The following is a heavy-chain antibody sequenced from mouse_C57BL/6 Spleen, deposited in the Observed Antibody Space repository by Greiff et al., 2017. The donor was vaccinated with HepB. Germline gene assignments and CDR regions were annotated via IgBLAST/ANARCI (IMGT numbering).Heavy chain of an antibody. CDR1: GYSITSDY. V-gene: IGHV3-8*01. Sequence: VQLQQSGPGLAKPSQTLSLTCSVPGYSITSDYWNWIRKFPGNKLEYMGYISYSGSTYYNPSLKSRISITRDTSKNLYYLQLNSVTTEDTATYYCARYKGRYSYAMDYWGQGTSVTVSS. CDR3: ARYKGRYSYAMDY. D-gene: IGHD3-3*01. J-gene: IGHJ4*01. CDR2: ISYSGST.